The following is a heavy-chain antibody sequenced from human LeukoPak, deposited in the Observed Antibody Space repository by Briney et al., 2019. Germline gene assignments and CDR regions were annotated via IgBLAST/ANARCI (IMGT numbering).Heavy chain of an antibody. Sequence: GRSLRLSCSASGFTFDGYAMHWVRQVPGKGLEWVSGINWSSVTIGYADSVKGRFTIPRDNAKNSLYLQMNSLRPDDTALYYCAKDAVYWGMGDYMAVWGRGTTVTVSS. D-gene: IGHD1-26*01. CDR1: GFTFDGYA. J-gene: IGHJ6*03. V-gene: IGHV3-9*01. CDR2: INWSSVTI. CDR3: AKDAVYWGMGDYMAV.